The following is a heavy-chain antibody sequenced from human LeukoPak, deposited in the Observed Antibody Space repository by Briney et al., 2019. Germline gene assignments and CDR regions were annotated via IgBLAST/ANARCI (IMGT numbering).Heavy chain of an antibody. V-gene: IGHV3-74*01. J-gene: IGHJ6*02. CDR2: INSDGSST. CDR1: GFTFSSYW. Sequence: QSGGSLRLSCAASGFTFSSYWMHWVRQAPGKGLVWVSRINSDGSSTSYADSVKGRFTISRDNAKNTLYLQMNSLRAEGTAVYYCANSGVMEYYGMDVWGQGTTVTVSS. D-gene: IGHD3-16*01. CDR3: ANSGVMEYYGMDV.